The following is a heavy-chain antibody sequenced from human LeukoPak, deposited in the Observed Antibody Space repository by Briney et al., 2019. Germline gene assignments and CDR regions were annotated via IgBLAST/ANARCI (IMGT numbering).Heavy chain of an antibody. V-gene: IGHV4-4*07. CDR2: IYSSGST. Sequence: SETLSLTCTVSGASISAFHWTWFRQPAGKGLEWIGLIYSSGSTLFNPSLKSRVAMSVDLTKNQLSLKLTSVTAVESAMYYCARKDGDYWGGGTLVPVSS. CDR1: GASISAFH. J-gene: IGHJ4*02. CDR3: ARKDGDY.